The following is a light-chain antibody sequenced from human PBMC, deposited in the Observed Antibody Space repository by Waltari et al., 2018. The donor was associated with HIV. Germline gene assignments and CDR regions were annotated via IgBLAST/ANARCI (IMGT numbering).Light chain of an antibody. CDR2: DAS. J-gene: IGKJ1*01. CDR3: QQYSRWPPTWT. Sequence: EVVMPHSPGTLSASPGERATLSCRSSENIRNNLAWYQQKPGQAPRLLFYDASARATGVPARFSGSGSGTEFTLTISGLQSEDFAIYYCQQYSRWPPTWTFGQGTKVDVK. V-gene: IGKV3-15*01. CDR1: ENIRNN.